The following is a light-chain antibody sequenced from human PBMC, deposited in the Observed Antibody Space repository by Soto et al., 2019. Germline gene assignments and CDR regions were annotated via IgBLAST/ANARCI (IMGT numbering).Light chain of an antibody. J-gene: IGKJ2*01. CDR2: GAS. Sequence: EIVLTQSPGTLSLSPGERATLSCMASQTLTTRFLAWYQQKPGQAPRLLIYGASSRPTGIPDRFSGSGSGTEYTLTISRLEPEDFAVYSCQQYADLPYTFGQGTTLEIK. V-gene: IGKV3-20*01. CDR1: QTLTTRF. CDR3: QQYADLPYT.